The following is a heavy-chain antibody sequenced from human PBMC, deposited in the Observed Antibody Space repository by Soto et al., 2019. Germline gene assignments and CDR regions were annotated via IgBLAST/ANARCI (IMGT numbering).Heavy chain of an antibody. V-gene: IGHV1-69*08. CDR2: IIPILGIA. J-gene: IGHJ4*02. Sequence: QVQLVQSGAEVKKPGSSVKVSCKASGGTFSSYTISWVRQAPGQGLEWMGRIIPILGIANYAQKFRGRVTITADKSTSTAYMELSSLRSEDTAVYYCARDVDSSGYYPYYFDYWGQGTLVTVSS. D-gene: IGHD3-22*01. CDR1: GGTFSSYT. CDR3: ARDVDSSGYYPYYFDY.